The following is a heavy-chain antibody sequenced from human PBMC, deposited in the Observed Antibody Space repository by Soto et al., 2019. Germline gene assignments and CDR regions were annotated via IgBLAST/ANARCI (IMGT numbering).Heavy chain of an antibody. Sequence: PGGSLRLSCAASGFTFSSYAMHWVRQAPGKGLEWVAVISTDGRDKYHADSVKGRFTISRDNSKNTLFLQMNSLRPEDTAVYYSAKDHDLAAAGYYFDYWGQGTLVTVSS. CDR1: GFTFSSYA. CDR3: AKDHDLAAAGYYFDY. D-gene: IGHD6-13*01. J-gene: IGHJ4*02. CDR2: ISTDGRDK. V-gene: IGHV3-30*01.